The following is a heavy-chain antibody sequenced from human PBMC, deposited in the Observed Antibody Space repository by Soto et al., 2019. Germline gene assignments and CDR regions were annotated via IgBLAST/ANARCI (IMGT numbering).Heavy chain of an antibody. Sequence: EVHLVESGGGLVRPGGSLRLSCAASGSTFSSYAMNWVRQAPGKGLEWVSSISSSSTYKNYADSVKGRFTISRDNAKNSLYLQMNSLRAEDTAVYYCARDPTSIAARRDFDYWGQGTLVTVSS. CDR3: ARDPTSIAARRDFDY. D-gene: IGHD6-6*01. CDR1: GSTFSSYA. V-gene: IGHV3-21*01. J-gene: IGHJ4*02. CDR2: ISSSSTYK.